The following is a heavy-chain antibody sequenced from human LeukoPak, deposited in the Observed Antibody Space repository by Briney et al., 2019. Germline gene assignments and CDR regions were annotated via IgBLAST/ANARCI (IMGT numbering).Heavy chain of an antibody. J-gene: IGHJ5*02. CDR3: ARSPEWPRWATFDP. Sequence: PSETLSLTCTVSGGSISSHYWSWIRQPPGEGLEGIGYIYYSGSTNYNPSLKSRVTISVDTSNNQFSLKLSSVTAADTAVYYCARSPEWPRWATFDPWGQGTLVTVSS. V-gene: IGHV4-59*11. CDR2: IYYSGST. D-gene: IGHD5-12*01. CDR1: GGSISSHY.